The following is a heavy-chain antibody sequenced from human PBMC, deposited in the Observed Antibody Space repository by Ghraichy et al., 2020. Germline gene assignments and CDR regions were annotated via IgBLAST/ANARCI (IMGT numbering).Heavy chain of an antibody. CDR2: ISSSSSYI. CDR3: ARDFVGYSGSGY. CDR1: GFTFSSYS. Sequence: GGSLRLSCAASGFTFSSYSMNWVRQAPGKGLEWVSSISSSSSYIYYADSVKGRFTISRDNAKNSLYLQMNSLRAEDTAVYYCARDFVGYSGSGYWGQGTLVTVSS. D-gene: IGHD1-26*01. V-gene: IGHV3-21*01. J-gene: IGHJ4*02.